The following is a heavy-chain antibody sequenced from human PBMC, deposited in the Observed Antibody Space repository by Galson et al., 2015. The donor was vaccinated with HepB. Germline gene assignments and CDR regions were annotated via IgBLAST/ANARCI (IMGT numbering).Heavy chain of an antibody. Sequence: SLRLSCAASGFTFSSYSLNWVRQAPGKGLGWVSSISSRSNYIYYADSVKGRFTISRDNAKNSLYLQMNSLRAEDTAVYYCARDSLIRETNHPPLGPVWFDPWGQGTLVTVSS. CDR3: ARDSLIRETNHPPLGPVWFDP. V-gene: IGHV3-21*01. CDR1: GFTFSSYS. J-gene: IGHJ5*02. D-gene: IGHD1-14*01. CDR2: ISSRSNYI.